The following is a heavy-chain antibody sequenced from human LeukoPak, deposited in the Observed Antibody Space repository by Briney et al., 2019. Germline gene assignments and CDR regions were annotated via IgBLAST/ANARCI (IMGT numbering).Heavy chain of an antibody. V-gene: IGHV3-7*01. J-gene: IGHJ4*02. CDR3: ARCRYCSVGRSYWDY. D-gene: IGHD2-15*01. CDR1: GFTVGLDY. CDR2: IKSDGSAV. Sequence: VGPLRFSCAASGFTVGLDYMNGVRQAPVKELKWVANIKSDGSAVYYVDSVKGRFTISRDNAKNSLDLQMINLRDEDTAVYYCARCRYCSVGRSYWDYWGRGALVTVSS.